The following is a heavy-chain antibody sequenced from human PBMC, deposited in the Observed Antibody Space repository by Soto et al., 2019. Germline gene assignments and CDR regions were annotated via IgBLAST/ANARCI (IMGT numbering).Heavy chain of an antibody. V-gene: IGHV4-30-2*01. Sequence: SETLSLTCAVSCGSISSGGYSWSWIRQPPGKGLEWIGYIYHSGSTYYNPSLKSRVTISVDRSKNQFSLKLSSVTAADTAVYYCARGVLGYCSGGSCYPRVAFDIWGQGTMVTVSS. CDR3: ARGVLGYCSGGSCYPRVAFDI. J-gene: IGHJ3*02. CDR1: CGSISSGGYS. CDR2: IYHSGST. D-gene: IGHD2-15*01.